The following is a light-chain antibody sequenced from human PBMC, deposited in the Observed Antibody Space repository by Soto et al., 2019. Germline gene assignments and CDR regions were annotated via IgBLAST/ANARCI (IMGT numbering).Light chain of an antibody. CDR2: AAS. CDR1: QRIASY. Sequence: DIQMSQSPSSLSASVGDRVTITCRASQRIASYLNWYQQKPGKAPMLLIYAASSLQSGVPSRFSGSGSVTDFTLIINSLQPEDFATYYCQQSYSNPRTFGQGTKVEI. CDR3: QQSYSNPRT. V-gene: IGKV1-39*01. J-gene: IGKJ1*01.